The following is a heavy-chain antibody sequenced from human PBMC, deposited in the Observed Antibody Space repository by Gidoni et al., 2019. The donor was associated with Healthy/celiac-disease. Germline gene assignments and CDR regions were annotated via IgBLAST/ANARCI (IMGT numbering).Heavy chain of an antibody. D-gene: IGHD1-26*01. CDR2: IYYSGST. CDR3: ARDRIVGATTSAFDI. V-gene: IGHV4-59*01. Sequence: QVHLQESGTALVKPSETLYLTCTAPGGSISSYYWCWIRRPPGKGLEWIGYIYYSGSTNYNPSLKSRVTISVDTAKYQFSLKLSSVTAADTSVYYCARDRIVGATTSAFDIWGQGTMVTVSS. J-gene: IGHJ3*02. CDR1: GGSISSYY.